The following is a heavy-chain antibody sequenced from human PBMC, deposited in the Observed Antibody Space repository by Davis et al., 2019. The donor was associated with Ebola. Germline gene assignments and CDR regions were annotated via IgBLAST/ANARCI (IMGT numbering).Heavy chain of an antibody. V-gene: IGHV3-21*01. CDR2: ISSSSSYI. D-gene: IGHD2-2*01. J-gene: IGHJ6*03. CDR3: AKDGFDHDCSSTSCYRAPPAYYYYYYMDV. CDR1: GFTFSSYS. Sequence: PGGSLRLSCAASGFTFSSYSMNWVRQAPGKGLEWVSSISSSSSYIYYADSVKGRFTISRDNAKNSLYLQMNSLRAEDTAVYYCAKDGFDHDCSSTSCYRAPPAYYYYYYMDVWGKGTTVTVSS.